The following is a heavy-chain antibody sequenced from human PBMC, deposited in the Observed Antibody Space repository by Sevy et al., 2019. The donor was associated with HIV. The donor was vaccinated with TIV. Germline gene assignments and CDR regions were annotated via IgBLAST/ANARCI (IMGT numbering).Heavy chain of an antibody. J-gene: IGHJ6*03. V-gene: IGHV3-21*01. D-gene: IGHD1-7*01. CDR2: ISSSSSYI. CDR1: GFTFSSYS. Sequence: GGSLRLSCAASGFTFSSYSMNWVRQAPGKGLEWVSSISSSSSYIYYADSVKGRFTISRDNAKNSLYLQMNSLRAEETAVYYCVRVSWNSTWGSYYYYMDVWGKGTTVTVSS. CDR3: VRVSWNSTWGSYYYYMDV.